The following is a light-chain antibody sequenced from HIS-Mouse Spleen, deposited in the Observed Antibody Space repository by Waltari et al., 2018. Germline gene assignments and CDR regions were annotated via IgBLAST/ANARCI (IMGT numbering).Light chain of an antibody. Sequence: QSALTQPPSASGSPGQSVTISCTGTSSDVGSYNLVSWYQQHPGNAPKLMIYEGSKRPSGVSNRFSGSKSGNTASLTISGLQAEDEADYYCCSYAGSSTFEVFGGGTKLTVL. CDR1: SSDVGSYNL. J-gene: IGLJ2*01. CDR3: CSYAGSSTFEV. V-gene: IGLV2-23*03. CDR2: EGS.